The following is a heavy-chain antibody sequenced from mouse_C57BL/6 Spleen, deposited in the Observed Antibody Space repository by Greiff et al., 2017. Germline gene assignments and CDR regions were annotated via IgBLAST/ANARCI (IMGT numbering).Heavy chain of an antibody. CDR2: ISYSGST. CDR3: ARDGCYYWYFDF. CDR1: GYSITSDY. J-gene: IGHJ1*03. D-gene: IGHD2-3*01. Sequence: EVQLVESGPGLAKPSQSLSLSCSVTGYSITSDYWNWIRKFPGNKLEYMGYISYSGSTYYNPSNISRIAITRDTSNNQYYLLLISVTTEDTATDYCARDGCYYWYFDFWGTGTTVTVSS. V-gene: IGHV3-8*01.